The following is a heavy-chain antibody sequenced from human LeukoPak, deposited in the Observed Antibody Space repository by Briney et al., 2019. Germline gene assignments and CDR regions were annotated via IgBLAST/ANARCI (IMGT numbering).Heavy chain of an antibody. CDR1: GGSITNYY. CDR2: LYYSGTT. V-gene: IGHV4-59*01. CDR3: ARSPGGGFDI. Sequence: SQSLSLTCTVSGGSITNYYGGWIRRTPGKGLELIGYLYYSGTTNYNPSLKSRVSLSVDTSKKQFSLRLTSVTAADTAVYYCARSPGGGFDIWGQGTMVTVSS. J-gene: IGHJ3*02. D-gene: IGHD2-15*01.